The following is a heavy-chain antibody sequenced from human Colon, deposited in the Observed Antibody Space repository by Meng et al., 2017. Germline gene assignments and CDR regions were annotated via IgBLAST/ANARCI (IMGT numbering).Heavy chain of an antibody. CDR3: ARLRDYGDDRAFAY. V-gene: IGHV5-51*01. Sequence: GESLQISCTGSGYSFSSYWIGWVRQMPGKGPEWLRNIFPADSDTRYSPSFQGQVTISSDKSNSTAYLQWSSLEDSDSAIYYCARLRDYGDDRAFAYWGPGTLVNGAS. CDR2: IFPADSDT. J-gene: IGHJ4*02. D-gene: IGHD4/OR15-4a*01. CDR1: GYSFSSYW.